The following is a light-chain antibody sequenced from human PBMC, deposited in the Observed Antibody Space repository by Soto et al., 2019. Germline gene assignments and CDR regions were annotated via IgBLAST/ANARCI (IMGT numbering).Light chain of an antibody. CDR2: AAS. CDR3: QQYNDWPPIT. V-gene: IGKV3-15*01. J-gene: IGKJ1*01. CDR1: QSVSSRY. Sequence: EIVLTQSPGTLSLSPGERATLSCRASQSVSSRYFAWYQQKPGQAPRLLIYAASTRATVIPARFSGSGSGTEFTLTISSLQSEDFAVYYCQQYNDWPPITFGQGTKVDIK.